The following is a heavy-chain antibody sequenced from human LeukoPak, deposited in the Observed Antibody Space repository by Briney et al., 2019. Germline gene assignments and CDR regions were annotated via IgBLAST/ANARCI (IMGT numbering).Heavy chain of an antibody. CDR3: AKISSYYGSGSYYKGLDV. CDR2: IASDGSST. D-gene: IGHD3-10*01. CDR1: GFTFSSYW. Sequence: GGSLRLSCAASGFTFSSYWMNWVRQAPGKGLVWVSRIASDGSSTTYADSVKGRFTISRDNSKNTLYLQMNSLRAEDTAVYYCAKISSYYGSGSYYKGLDVWGQGTTVTVSS. V-gene: IGHV3-74*01. J-gene: IGHJ6*02.